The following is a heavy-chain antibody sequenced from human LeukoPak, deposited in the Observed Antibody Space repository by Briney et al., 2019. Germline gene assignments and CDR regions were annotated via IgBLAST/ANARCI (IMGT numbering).Heavy chain of an antibody. CDR2: VHFDGTTK. Sequence: GGSLRLSCAASGFTFSSYGMHWVRQAPGKGLERVAFVHFDGTTKYSGDSVKGRFTVSRDNSKDILYLQMDSLRPEDTAVYYCAKDQCTRTRCDGYPGHWGQGTLVAVSS. D-gene: IGHD2-2*03. J-gene: IGHJ4*02. V-gene: IGHV3-30*02. CDR3: AKDQCTRTRCDGYPGH. CDR1: GFTFSSYG.